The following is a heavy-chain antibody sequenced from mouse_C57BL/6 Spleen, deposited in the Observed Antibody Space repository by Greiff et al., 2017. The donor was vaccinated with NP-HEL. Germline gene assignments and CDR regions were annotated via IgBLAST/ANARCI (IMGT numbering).Heavy chain of an antibody. CDR1: GYTFTDYN. J-gene: IGHJ2*01. CDR2: INPNNGGT. V-gene: IGHV1-18*01. Sequence: EVQLQQSGPELVKPGASVKIPCKASGYTFTDYNMDWVKQSHGKSLEWIGDINPNNGGTIYNQKFKGKATLTVDKSSSTAYMELRSLTAEDTAVYYCARGYYYGSSDGGYYFDYWGQGTTLTVSS. CDR3: ARGYYYGSSDGGYYFDY. D-gene: IGHD1-1*01.